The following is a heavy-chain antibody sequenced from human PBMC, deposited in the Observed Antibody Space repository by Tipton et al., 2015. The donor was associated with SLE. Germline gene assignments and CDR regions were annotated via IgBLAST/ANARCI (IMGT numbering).Heavy chain of an antibody. CDR1: GFTFSSYD. V-gene: IGHV3-30-3*01. Sequence: SLRLSCAASGFTFSSYDMHWVRQAPGKGLEWVAVISYDGSNKYYADSVKGRFTISRDNSKNTLYLQMNSLRAEVTAVYYCARDKKDYYDSSGSAFDIWGQGTMVTVSS. J-gene: IGHJ3*02. CDR3: ARDKKDYYDSSGSAFDI. CDR2: ISYDGSNK. D-gene: IGHD3-22*01.